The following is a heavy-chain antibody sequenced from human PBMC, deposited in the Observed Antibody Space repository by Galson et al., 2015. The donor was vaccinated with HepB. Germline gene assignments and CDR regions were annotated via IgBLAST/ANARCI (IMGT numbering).Heavy chain of an antibody. CDR2: ISSSSSYI. V-gene: IGHV3-21*01. CDR1: GFTFSSYS. J-gene: IGHJ4*02. Sequence: SLRFSCAASGFTFSSYSMNWVRQAPGKGLEWVSSISSSSSYIYYADSVKGRFTISKDNAKNSLYLQMNSLRAEDTAVYYCARVPKSIISGYDSYFDYWGQGTLVTVSS. D-gene: IGHD5-12*01. CDR3: ARVPKSIISGYDSYFDY.